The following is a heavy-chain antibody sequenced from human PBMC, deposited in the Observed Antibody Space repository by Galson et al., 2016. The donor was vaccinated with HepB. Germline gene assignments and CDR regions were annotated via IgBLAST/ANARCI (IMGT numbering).Heavy chain of an antibody. V-gene: IGHV3-23*01. D-gene: IGHD3-10*01. Sequence: SLRLSCAGSGFIFSTYAMNWVRQAPGKGLEWVSSISGSGGGIDYAHSVKGRFTISRDNSKNTLYLQMNSLRAEDTAVYYCAKEGGSRRTMVRGVLDPFDTWGQGTLFTVSS. CDR3: AKEGGSRRTMVRGVLDPFDT. CDR2: ISGSGGGI. J-gene: IGHJ3*02. CDR1: GFIFSTYA.